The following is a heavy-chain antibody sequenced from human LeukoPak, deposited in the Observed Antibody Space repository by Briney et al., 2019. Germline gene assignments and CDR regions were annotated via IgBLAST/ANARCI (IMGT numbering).Heavy chain of an antibody. CDR3: ARIDWGFDY. D-gene: IGHD7-27*01. CDR2: IYTSGRT. V-gene: IGHV4-4*09. J-gene: IGHJ4*02. CDR1: GGSIGNYF. Sequence: PSETLSLTCTVSGGSIGNYFWSWIRQTPGKGLEWIGYIYTSGRTNYNPSLKSRASISVDTSKNQFSLNVTSVTAADTAMYYCARIDWGFDYWGQGTLVTVSS.